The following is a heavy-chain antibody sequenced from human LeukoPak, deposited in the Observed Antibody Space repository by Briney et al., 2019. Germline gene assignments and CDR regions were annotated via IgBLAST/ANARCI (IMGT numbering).Heavy chain of an antibody. J-gene: IGHJ5*02. D-gene: IGHD3-22*01. CDR1: GGTFSSYA. Sequence: ASVKVSCEASGGTFSSYAISWVRQAPGQGLEWMGRIIPIFGTANYAQKFQGRVTITTDESTSTAYMELSSLRSEDTAVYYCARDRYYDKTLPYLSNWFDPWGQGTLVTVSS. CDR2: IIPIFGTA. CDR3: ARDRYYDKTLPYLSNWFDP. V-gene: IGHV1-69*05.